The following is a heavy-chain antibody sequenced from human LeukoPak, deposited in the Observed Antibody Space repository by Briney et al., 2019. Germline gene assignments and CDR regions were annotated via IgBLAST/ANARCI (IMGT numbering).Heavy chain of an antibody. CDR3: TRANRSSWYRYYFDH. CDR1: GFTFGDYA. J-gene: IGHJ4*02. CDR2: IRSKAHGGTT. D-gene: IGHD6-13*01. V-gene: IGHV3-49*04. Sequence: PGRSLRLSCTASGFTFGDYAMSWVRQAPGKGLEWVGFIRSKAHGGTTEYAASVKGRFTISRDDSKCIAYLQMNSLKTEDTAVYYCTRANRSSWYRYYFDHWGQGTLVTVSS.